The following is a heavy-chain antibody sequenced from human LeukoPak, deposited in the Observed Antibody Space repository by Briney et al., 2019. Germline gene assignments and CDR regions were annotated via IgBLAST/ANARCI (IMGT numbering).Heavy chain of an antibody. D-gene: IGHD5-18*01. J-gene: IGHJ6*04. CDR2: ISYDGRNK. Sequence: GRSLRLSCAASGFTFSSYGMHWVRQARGKGREWVAVISYDGRNKYYASSVKCRFTISRDNSKNTLYLQMNSLRAEDTAVYYCAQGAVDTAMVDYYYDYGMYVWGKGTTVTVSS. V-gene: IGHV3-30*18. CDR1: GFTFSSYG. CDR3: AQGAVDTAMVDYYYDYGMYV.